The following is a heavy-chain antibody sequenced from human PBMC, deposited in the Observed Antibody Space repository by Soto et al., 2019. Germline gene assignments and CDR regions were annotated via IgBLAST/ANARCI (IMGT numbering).Heavy chain of an antibody. CDR3: ARTNHLWFGERGYYGMDV. Sequence: GGSLRLSCAASGFTFSSYSMNWVRQAPGKGLEWVSYISSSSSTIYYADSVKGRFTISRDNAKNSLYLQMNSLRDEDTAVYYCARTNHLWFGERGYYGMDVWGQGTTVTVSS. D-gene: IGHD3-10*01. CDR2: ISSSSSTI. V-gene: IGHV3-48*02. J-gene: IGHJ6*02. CDR1: GFTFSSYS.